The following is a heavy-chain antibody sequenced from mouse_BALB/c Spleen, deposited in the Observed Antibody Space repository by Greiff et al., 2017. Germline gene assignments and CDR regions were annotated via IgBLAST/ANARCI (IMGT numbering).Heavy chain of an antibody. D-gene: IGHD2-9*01. Sequence: EVQRVESGGGLVKPGGSLKLSCAASGFTFSSYTMSWVRQTPEKRLEWVATISSGGSYTYYPDSVKGRFTISIDNAKNTLYLQMSSLKSEDTAMYYYTRACYGYDEAAMDYWGQGTSVTVSA. CDR1: GFTFSSYT. V-gene: IGHV5-6-4*01. CDR3: TRACYGYDEAAMDY. J-gene: IGHJ4*01. CDR2: ISSGGSYT.